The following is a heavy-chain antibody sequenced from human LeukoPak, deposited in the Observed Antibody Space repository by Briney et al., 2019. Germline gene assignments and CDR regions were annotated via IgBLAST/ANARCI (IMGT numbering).Heavy chain of an antibody. CDR3: AREPYYYDSSGYSVDY. Sequence: SETLSLTCTVSGVSISSSNSYWGWIRQPPGKGLEWIGSIYYSGNTYYNASLKSQVSISIDTSKNQFSLRLTSVTAADTAVYYCAREPYYYDSSGYSVDYWGQGTLVTVSS. V-gene: IGHV4-39*02. CDR2: IYYSGNT. J-gene: IGHJ4*02. D-gene: IGHD3-22*01. CDR1: GVSISSSNSY.